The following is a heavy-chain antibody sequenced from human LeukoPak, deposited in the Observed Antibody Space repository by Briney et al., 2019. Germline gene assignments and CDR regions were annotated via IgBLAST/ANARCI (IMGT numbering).Heavy chain of an antibody. CDR1: GFTFSSYG. J-gene: IGHJ4*02. CDR3: AKEYIRITMVRGVIGTFGGFDY. D-gene: IGHD3-10*01. Sequence: PGGSLRLSCAASGFTFSSYGMHWVRQAPGKGLEWVAFIRYDGSNKYYADSVKGRFTISRDNSKNTLYLQMNSLRAEDTAVYYCAKEYIRITMVRGVIGTFGGFDYWGQGTLVTVSS. V-gene: IGHV3-30*02. CDR2: IRYDGSNK.